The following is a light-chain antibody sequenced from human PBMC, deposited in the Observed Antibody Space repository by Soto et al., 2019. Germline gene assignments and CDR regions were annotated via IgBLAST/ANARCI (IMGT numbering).Light chain of an antibody. CDR3: QQFGSSLPWT. CDR2: GAS. Sequence: EIVMTQSPATLSVSPGERATLSCRASQSVSSNLAWYQQKPGQAPRLLIYGASSRATGIPDRFSGSGSGTDFTLIISRLEPEDFAVYYCQQFGSSLPWTFGQGTKVDFK. V-gene: IGKV3-20*01. CDR1: QSVSSN. J-gene: IGKJ1*01.